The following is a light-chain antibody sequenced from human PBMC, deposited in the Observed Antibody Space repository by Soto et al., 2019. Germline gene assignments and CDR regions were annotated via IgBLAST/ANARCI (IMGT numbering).Light chain of an antibody. CDR3: QQYDSVPIT. J-gene: IGKJ5*01. Sequence: DTQMTQSPSSLSASVGDRVTITCQASQDITNFLNCYQQKPGEAPKLLLYDVSNLHTGVPSRFSGSGRRTHFTFTITNLQPEDVATYYCQQYDSVPITFGQGTRLEIQ. CDR2: DVS. CDR1: QDITNF. V-gene: IGKV1-33*01.